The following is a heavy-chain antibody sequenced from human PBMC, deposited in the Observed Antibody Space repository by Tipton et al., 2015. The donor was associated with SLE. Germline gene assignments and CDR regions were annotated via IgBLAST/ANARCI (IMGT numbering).Heavy chain of an antibody. D-gene: IGHD3-16*01. J-gene: IGHJ6*03. CDR1: GYTFTSYC. CDR2: ISGYNGNT. CDR3: ARLGDWDFYYYMDV. Sequence: QVQLVQSVAEVKKPGASVKVSCKASGYTFTSYCITWVRQAPGQGLEWMGWISGYNGNTNYAQKLQGRVTMTTDTSTSTAYMELRSLRSDDTAVYYCARLGDWDFYYYMDVWGKGTTVTVSS. V-gene: IGHV1-18*01.